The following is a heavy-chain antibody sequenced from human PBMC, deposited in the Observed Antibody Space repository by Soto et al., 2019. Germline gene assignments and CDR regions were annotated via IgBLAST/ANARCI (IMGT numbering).Heavy chain of an antibody. CDR3: ASRYYDSSGPGWFDP. D-gene: IGHD3-22*01. CDR1: GFTFSSYG. Sequence: QVQLVESGGGVVPPGRSLRLSCAASGFTFSSYGMHWVRQAPGKGLERVAVISYDGSNKYYADSVKGRFTISRDNSKNTLYLQMNSLRAEDTAVYYCASRYYDSSGPGWFDPWGQGTLVTVSS. V-gene: IGHV3-30*03. CDR2: ISYDGSNK. J-gene: IGHJ5*02.